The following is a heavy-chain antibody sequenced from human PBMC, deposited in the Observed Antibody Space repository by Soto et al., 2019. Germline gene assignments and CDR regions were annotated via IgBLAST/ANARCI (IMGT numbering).Heavy chain of an antibody. CDR3: ATDAPDYFDY. J-gene: IGHJ4*02. CDR1: GFTFSSYG. CDR2: ISYDGSNK. V-gene: IGHV3-30*03. Sequence: GGSLRLSCAASGFTFSSYGMHWVRQAPGKGLEWVAVISYDGSNKYYADSVKGRFTISRDNSKNTLYLQMNSLRAEDTAVYYRATDAPDYFDYWGQGPLVTVSS.